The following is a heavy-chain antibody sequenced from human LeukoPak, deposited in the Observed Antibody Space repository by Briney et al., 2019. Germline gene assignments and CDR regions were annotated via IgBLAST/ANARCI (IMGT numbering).Heavy chain of an antibody. D-gene: IGHD4-23*01. CDR1: GGSISTNDYY. J-gene: IGHJ6*02. Sequence: PSETLSLTCTVSGGSISTNDYYWSWIRQPAGKGLEWIGRIYTSGSTNYNPSLKSRVTMSVDTSKNQFSLKLSSVTAADTAVYYCARVYVGSMDVWGQGTTVTVSS. CDR3: ARVYVGSMDV. V-gene: IGHV4-61*02. CDR2: IYTSGST.